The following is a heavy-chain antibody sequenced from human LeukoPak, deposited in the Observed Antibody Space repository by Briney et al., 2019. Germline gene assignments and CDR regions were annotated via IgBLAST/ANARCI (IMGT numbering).Heavy chain of an antibody. V-gene: IGHV3-21*01. CDR1: GLSFSSYT. J-gene: IGHJ4*02. CDR2: ISSTSGYI. D-gene: IGHD3-9*01. CDR3: ARDQRPDYEILIGFSHFDF. Sequence: GRSPRLSCAPSGLSFSSYTIHWGRQAPGKRLELVSSISSTSGYINYADSVKGRFTISRDNAKNLVHLEMDILRANDTAVYYWARDQRPDYEILIGFSHFDFWGQGTLVTVSS.